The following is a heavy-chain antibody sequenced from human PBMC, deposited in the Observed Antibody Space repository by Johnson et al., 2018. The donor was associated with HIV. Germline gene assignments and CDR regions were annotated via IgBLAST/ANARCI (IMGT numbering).Heavy chain of an antibody. V-gene: IGHV3-53*01. J-gene: IGHJ3*02. CDR3: ARDRGGSSYSWVAFDI. CDR2: IYSDGST. CDR1: GFTVSSNY. D-gene: IGHD5-18*01. Sequence: VQLVESGGDLIQTGGSLRLSCVASGFTVSSNYMNWVRQAPGKGLEWVSFIYSDGSTYYADSVKGRFTISRDNSKNTVYLQMNSLRAEDTAMYYCARDRGGSSYSWVAFDIWGQGTMVTVSS.